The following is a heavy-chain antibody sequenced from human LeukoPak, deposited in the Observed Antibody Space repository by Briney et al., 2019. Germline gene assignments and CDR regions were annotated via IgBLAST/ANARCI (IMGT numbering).Heavy chain of an antibody. CDR1: GYTFTGYY. CDR2: INPNSGGT. J-gene: IGHJ5*02. Sequence: GASVKVSCKASGYTFTGYYMHWVRQAPGQGREWMGWINPNSGGTNYAQKFQGRVTMTRDTSISTAYMELSRLRSDDTAVYYCARGPFTMVRGDQDWFDPWGQGTLVTVSS. V-gene: IGHV1-2*02. CDR3: ARGPFTMVRGDQDWFDP. D-gene: IGHD3-10*01.